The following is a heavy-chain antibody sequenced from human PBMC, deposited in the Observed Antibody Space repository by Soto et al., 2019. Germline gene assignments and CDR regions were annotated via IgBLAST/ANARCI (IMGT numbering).Heavy chain of an antibody. J-gene: IGHJ6*02. CDR3: ARDQPTLSYYYYGMDV. V-gene: IGHV1-18*04. Sequence: QVQLVQSGAEVKKPGASVKVSCKASGYTFTSYGISWVRQAPGQGLEWMGWISAYNGNTNYAQKLQGRVTMTTDTSTSRAYMELRSLRSDDTAVYYCARDQPTLSYYYYGMDVWGQGTTVTVSS. CDR2: ISAYNGNT. CDR1: GYTFTSYG.